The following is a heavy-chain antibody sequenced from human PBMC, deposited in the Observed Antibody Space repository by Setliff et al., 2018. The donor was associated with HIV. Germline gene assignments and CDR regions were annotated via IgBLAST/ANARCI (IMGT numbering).Heavy chain of an antibody. CDR3: AREAYCSSTTCYKGGDRHFDY. CDR1: GFTFSDHS. D-gene: IGHD2-2*02. CDR2: SRNKANRYTT. V-gene: IGHV3-72*01. J-gene: IGHJ4*02. Sequence: GESLRISCAASGFTFSDHSMDWVRQAPGKGREWVGRSRNKANRYTTEYAASVKGRFTISRDDSKTSLYLQMNSLKTEDTAVYYCAREAYCSSTTCYKGGDRHFDYWGLGTLVTVSS.